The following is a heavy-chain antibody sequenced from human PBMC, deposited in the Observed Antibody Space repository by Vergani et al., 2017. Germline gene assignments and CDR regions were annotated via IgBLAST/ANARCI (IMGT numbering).Heavy chain of an antibody. CDR2: IYSGGST. Sequence: EVQLLESGGGLVQPGGSLRLSCAASGFTFSSYAMSWVRQAPGKGLEWVSAIYSGGSTYYADSVKGRFTISRDNSKNTLYLQMNSLRAEDTAVYYCARDRGSSSFNNYGMDVWGQGTTVTVSS. CDR1: GFTFSSYA. J-gene: IGHJ6*02. D-gene: IGHD6-6*01. V-gene: IGHV3-66*02. CDR3: ARDRGSSSFNNYGMDV.